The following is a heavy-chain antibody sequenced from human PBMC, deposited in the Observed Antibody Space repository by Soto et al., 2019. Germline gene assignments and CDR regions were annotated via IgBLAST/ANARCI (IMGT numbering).Heavy chain of an antibody. CDR3: ARVPDR. CDR1: EGSSGTYS. D-gene: IGHD2-2*01. V-gene: IGHV4-30-2*01. CDR2: IYHSGST. J-gene: IGHJ5*02. Sequence: TSETMSVTYTVAEGSSGTYSWSWIRQPPGKGLEWIGYIYHSGSTYYNPSLKSRVTISVDRSKNQFSLKLSSVAAADTAVYYCARVPDRWGQGTLVTVSS.